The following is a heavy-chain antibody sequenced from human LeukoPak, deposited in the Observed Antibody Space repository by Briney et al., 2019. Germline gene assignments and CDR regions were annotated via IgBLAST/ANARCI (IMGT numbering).Heavy chain of an antibody. D-gene: IGHD4-23*01. Sequence: GGSLRLSCAASGFTFNDYGMSWVRQAPGKGLEWVSSISSSSSYIYYADSLKGRFTISRDNAKNSVYLQMNSLRAEDTAVYYCARDPIGGLYYYYMDVWGKGTTVTVSS. CDR3: ARDPIGGLYYYYMDV. V-gene: IGHV3-21*01. J-gene: IGHJ6*03. CDR1: GFTFNDYG. CDR2: ISSSSSYI.